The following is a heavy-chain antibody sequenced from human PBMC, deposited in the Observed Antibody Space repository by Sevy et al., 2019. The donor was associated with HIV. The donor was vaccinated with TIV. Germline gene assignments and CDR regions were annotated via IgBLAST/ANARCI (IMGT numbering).Heavy chain of an antibody. D-gene: IGHD1-26*01. CDR2: ISGYNGAT. V-gene: IGHV1-18*01. CDR3: ARAPSGSQGPGQYFQH. J-gene: IGHJ1*01. Sequence: ASVKVSCKASGYTFNSYVITWVRQAPGQGLEWMGKISGYNGATKYGQKFQGRVTMTTDPSTSTAYMELRSLKSDDTAVSYCARAPSGSQGPGQYFQHWGQGTLVTVSS. CDR1: GYTFNSYV.